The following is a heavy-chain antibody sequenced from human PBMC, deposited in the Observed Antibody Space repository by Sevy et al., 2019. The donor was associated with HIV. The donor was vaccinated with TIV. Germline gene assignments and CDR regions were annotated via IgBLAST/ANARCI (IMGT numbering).Heavy chain of an antibody. D-gene: IGHD3-16*01. CDR2: IRYDGSNK. J-gene: IGHJ4*02. CDR1: GFTFSSYG. CDR3: AKGPSPMITFGGVADY. V-gene: IGHV3-30*02. Sequence: GGSLRLSCAASGFTFSSYGMHWVRQAPGKGLEWVAFIRYDGSNKYYADSVKGRFTISRDNSKNTLYLKMNSLRVEDTAVYYCAKGPSPMITFGGVADYWGQGTLVTVSS.